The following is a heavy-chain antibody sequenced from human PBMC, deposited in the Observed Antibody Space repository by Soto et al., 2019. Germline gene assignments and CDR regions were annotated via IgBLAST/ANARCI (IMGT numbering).Heavy chain of an antibody. Sequence: EEQLVESGGGLVKPGGSLRLSCVASGFNLSSYTMSWVRQAPGKGLEWVSSIGISIGYIYYGESVTGRFTISRDNPKNSLCLQMDGGRAEDTAVYFCGRNVLAVTEDAVAVWAQGTMVTVSS. CDR3: GRNVLAVTEDAVAV. CDR1: GFNLSSYT. V-gene: IGHV3-21*01. J-gene: IGHJ3*01. CDR2: IGISIGYI. D-gene: IGHD6-6*01.